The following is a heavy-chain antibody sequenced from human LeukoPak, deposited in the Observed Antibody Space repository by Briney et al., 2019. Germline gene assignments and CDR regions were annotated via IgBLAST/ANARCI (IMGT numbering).Heavy chain of an antibody. CDR2: VYTNDGST. D-gene: IGHD4-17*01. CDR3: ARDHDYGDYEGYYFDY. CDR1: GDSMSPYF. J-gene: IGHJ4*02. Sequence: PSETLSLTCTVSGDSMSPYFWSWVRQPPGKGLEWVGYVYTNDGSTKYNPSLKSRVTISLDTSKNPFSLKLSSVTAADTAVYYCARDHDYGDYEGYYFDYWGQGTLVTVSS. V-gene: IGHV4-4*09.